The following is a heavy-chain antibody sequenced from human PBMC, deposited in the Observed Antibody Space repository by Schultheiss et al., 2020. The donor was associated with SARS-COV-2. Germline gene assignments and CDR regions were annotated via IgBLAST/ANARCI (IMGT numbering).Heavy chain of an antibody. Sequence: GGSLRLSCAASGLTFKIYAMAWVRHAPGKGLEWVSSIGTAGDTYYPGSVKGRFIISRDNSKNTLYLQMNSLRAEDTAVYYCAKWPKAYCGGDCYFRKWGQGTLVTVSS. V-gene: IGHV3-23*01. J-gene: IGHJ4*02. CDR1: GLTFKIYA. CDR3: AKWPKAYCGGDCYFRK. CDR2: IGTAGDT. D-gene: IGHD2-21*02.